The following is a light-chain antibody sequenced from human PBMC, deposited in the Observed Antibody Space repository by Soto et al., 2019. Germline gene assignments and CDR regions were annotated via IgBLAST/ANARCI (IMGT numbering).Light chain of an antibody. J-gene: IGKJ1*01. Sequence: IQMTQSPSTLSGSVGDRVTITCRASQTISSWLAWYQQKTRKPPNPLLHHASSLESGGPSRFSRSGSGTEFTLTISSLQPDDFATYYCQQYNSYSPTSGQGTKVDIK. V-gene: IGKV1-5*01. CDR2: HAS. CDR1: QTISSW. CDR3: QQYNSYSPT.